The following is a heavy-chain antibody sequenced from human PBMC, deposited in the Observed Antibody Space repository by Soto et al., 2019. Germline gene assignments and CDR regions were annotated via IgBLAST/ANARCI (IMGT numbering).Heavy chain of an antibody. V-gene: IGHV1-18*01. CDR1: GYTFTSYV. D-gene: IGHD3-22*01. CDR3: ARRGLGVYYYDSSGYYLFGGFDS. CDR2: ISAYNGNT. J-gene: IGHJ3*02. Sequence: ASVKVSCKASGYTFTSYVISWVRQAPGQGLEWMGWISAYNGNTNYAQKLQGRVTMTTDTSTSTAYMELRSLRSDDTAVYYCARRGLGVYYYDSSGYYLFGGFDSWGQGTMVTVSS.